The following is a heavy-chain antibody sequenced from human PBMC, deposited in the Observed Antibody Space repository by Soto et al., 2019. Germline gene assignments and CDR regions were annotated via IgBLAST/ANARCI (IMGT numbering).Heavy chain of an antibody. CDR3: ARDYYDSSGYYAYYYYGMGV. Sequence: HPGGSLRLSCAASGFTFSSYGMHWVRQAPGKGLEWVAVIWYDGSNKYYADSVKGRFTISRDNSKNTLYLQMNSLRAEDTAVYYCARDYYDSSGYYAYYYYGMGVWGQGTTVTVSS. D-gene: IGHD3-22*01. CDR2: IWYDGSNK. CDR1: GFTFSSYG. V-gene: IGHV3-33*01. J-gene: IGHJ6*02.